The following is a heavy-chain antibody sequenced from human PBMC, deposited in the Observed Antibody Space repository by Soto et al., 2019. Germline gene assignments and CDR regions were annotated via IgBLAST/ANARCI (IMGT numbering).Heavy chain of an antibody. D-gene: IGHD2-2*01. CDR3: SRSQGSSTSLDIYYYYYYGMDV. J-gene: IGHJ6*02. CDR2: IIPIPGTA. V-gene: IGHV1-69*01. Sequence: QVQLVQSGAEVKKPGSSVKVSCKASGGTFGSYAISWVRQAPGQGLKWMGGIIPIPGTANYAQKFQGRVTIAADESTSTAYMELSSLRSEDTAVYYCSRSQGSSTSLDIYYYYYYGMDVWGQGTTVTVSS. CDR1: GGTFGSYA.